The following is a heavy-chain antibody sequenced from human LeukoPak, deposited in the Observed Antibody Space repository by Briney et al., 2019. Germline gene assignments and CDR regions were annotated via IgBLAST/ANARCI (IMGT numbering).Heavy chain of an antibody. CDR1: GASYNAYY. D-gene: IGHD3-3*01. CDR2: IDHRGTA. J-gene: IGHJ4*02. CDR3: AVGITILGVAASFDS. Sequence: KTSETLSLTCAAYGASYNAYYWSWIRQPPGKGLEWIGDIDHRGTATYNPSLKSRLSISADASKNQFSLKLNSVTDADTAVYYCAVGITILGVAASFDSWGEGNLVIVSS. V-gene: IGHV4-34*01.